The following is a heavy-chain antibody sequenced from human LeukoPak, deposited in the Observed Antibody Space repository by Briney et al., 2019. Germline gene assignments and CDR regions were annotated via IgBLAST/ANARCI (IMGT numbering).Heavy chain of an antibody. CDR3: ARHVWGHSPGIFDY. V-gene: IGHV4-39*01. D-gene: IGHD5-18*01. CDR2: IYDNEST. CDR1: GVSPRSSDYY. J-gene: IGHJ4*02. Sequence: SETLSLTCTVSGVSPRSSDYYWGWIRQPPGKGLEWIGSIYDNESTYYNPSPKSSATMSVDTSRNQFSLKLSSVTAADTAVYYCARHVWGHSPGIFDYWGQGTLVTVSS.